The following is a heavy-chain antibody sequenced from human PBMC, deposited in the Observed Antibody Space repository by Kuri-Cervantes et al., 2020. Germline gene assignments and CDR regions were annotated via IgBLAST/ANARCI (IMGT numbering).Heavy chain of an antibody. CDR1: GYTFSMYA. V-gene: IGHV1-3*01. CDR3: ARDQYSSSWYLGYYYYYGMDV. CDR2: INAGNGNT. Sequence: ASVKVSCKASGYTFSMYAMHWVRQAPGQRLEWMGWINAGNGNTKYSQKFQGRVTITRDTSASTAYMELSSLRSEDTAVYYCARDQYSSSWYLGYYYYYGMDVWGQGTTVTVSS. J-gene: IGHJ6*02. D-gene: IGHD6-13*01.